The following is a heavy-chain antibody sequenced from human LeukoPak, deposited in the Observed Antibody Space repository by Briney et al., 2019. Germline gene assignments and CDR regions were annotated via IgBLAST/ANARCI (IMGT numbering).Heavy chain of an antibody. CDR1: RFTLSSNY. J-gene: IGHJ4*02. CDR3: ATIDY. CDR2: IYSGGST. V-gene: IGHV3-66*01. Sequence: GGSLRLSCAASRFTLSSNYMTWVRQAAGKGLEWVSVIYSGGSTYYADSAKGRFTISRDNSKNTLYLQMNSLRAEDTAVYYCATIDYWGQGTLVTVSS.